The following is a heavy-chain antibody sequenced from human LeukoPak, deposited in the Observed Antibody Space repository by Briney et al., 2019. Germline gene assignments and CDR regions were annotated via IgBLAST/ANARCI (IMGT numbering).Heavy chain of an antibody. CDR1: VGSMTSYY. J-gene: IGHJ4*02. V-gene: IGHV4-59*01. CDR3: ARAGPVPTSDGGPIADS. Sequence: SETLSLTCILPVGSMTSYYWSWIRHPPGEGLWWIGYISYSGNTNYNPSLKSRVAMSVDTSSNEYSLNLRSVTPAETAMYYCARAGPVPTSDGGPIADSWGQGTLVTVSS. CDR2: ISYSGNT. D-gene: IGHD4-17*01.